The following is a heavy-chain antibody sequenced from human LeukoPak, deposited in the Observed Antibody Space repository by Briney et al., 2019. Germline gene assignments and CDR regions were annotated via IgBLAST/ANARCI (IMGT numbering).Heavy chain of an antibody. CDR1: GFTFSSYA. D-gene: IGHD2-15*01. CDR3: ARDLGYCSGGSCYRERWLIDY. J-gene: IGHJ4*02. Sequence: HPGRSLRLSCAASGFTFSSYAMHWVRQAPGKGLEWVAGISYDGSNKYYADSVKGRFTISRDNSKNTLYLQMNSLRAEDTAVYYCARDLGYCSGGSCYRERWLIDYWGQGTLVTVSS. V-gene: IGHV3-30*04. CDR2: ISYDGSNK.